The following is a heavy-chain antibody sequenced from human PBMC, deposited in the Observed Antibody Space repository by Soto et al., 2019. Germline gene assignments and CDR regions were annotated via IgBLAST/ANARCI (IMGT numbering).Heavy chain of an antibody. J-gene: IGHJ4*02. Sequence: QVQLVQSGAEVKKPGASVRVSCKASGYTFSRYGISWVRQAPGQGLEWMGWISGFNGNTKESEKLQGRVTLTRDTAANTAHMELRGLRSDDTAVYYCARASAYSTPWSFDNWGQGTLVTVSS. CDR3: ARASAYSTPWSFDN. CDR1: GYTFSRYG. V-gene: IGHV1-18*01. CDR2: ISGFNGNT. D-gene: IGHD6-13*01.